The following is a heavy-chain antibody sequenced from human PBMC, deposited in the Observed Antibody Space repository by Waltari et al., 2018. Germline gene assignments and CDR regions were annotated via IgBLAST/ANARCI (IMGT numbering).Heavy chain of an antibody. CDR3: AREARAYCGGDCHNWFDP. V-gene: IGHV4-38-2*02. CDR1: GYSISSGYY. D-gene: IGHD2-21*01. J-gene: IGHJ5*02. Sequence: QVQLQESGPGLVKPSETLSLTCTVSGYSISSGYYWGWLRQPPGQGLEWIGSIYHSGSTYYNPSLKSRVTISVDTSKNQFSLKLSSVTAADTAVYYCAREARAYCGGDCHNWFDPWGQGTLVTVSS. CDR2: IYHSGST.